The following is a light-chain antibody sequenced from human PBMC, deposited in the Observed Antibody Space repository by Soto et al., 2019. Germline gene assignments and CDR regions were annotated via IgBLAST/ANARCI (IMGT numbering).Light chain of an antibody. Sequence: QSVLTQPPSVSGSPGQSVAISCTGTGSDIGTYNRVSWYQQPPGTAPKLMIYDVSDRPSGVPDRFSGSKSGNTASLTISGLQAEDAADYYWTSYTSSSPYVFGTGTEATV. V-gene: IGLV2-18*02. J-gene: IGLJ1*01. CDR2: DVS. CDR3: TSYTSSSPYV. CDR1: GSDIGTYNR.